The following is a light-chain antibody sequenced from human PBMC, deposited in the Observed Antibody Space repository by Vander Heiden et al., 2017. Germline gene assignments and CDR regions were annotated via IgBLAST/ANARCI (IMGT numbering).Light chain of an antibody. Sequence: DIQMSQYPSTLSASVGDRVTITCRASQSITTWLDWYQQKPGKAPKLLIYDASNLQSGVPSRFSGSGSGTDFSLTISSLQPDDFATYYCQQYSIDSPTFGQGTKVEI. CDR3: QQYSIDSPT. J-gene: IGKJ1*01. V-gene: IGKV1-5*01. CDR2: DAS. CDR1: QSITTW.